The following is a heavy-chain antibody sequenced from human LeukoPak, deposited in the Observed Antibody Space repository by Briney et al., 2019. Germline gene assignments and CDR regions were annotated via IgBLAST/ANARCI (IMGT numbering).Heavy chain of an antibody. D-gene: IGHD3-16*01. Sequence: GGSLRLSCAASGFTFSYYDMHWVRQVSGKSLEWVSGIGKDGDTHYPGSVKGRFTISRENAQNSLYLQMNSLRAEDTAVYYCIRDLGLSHAYGAFDVWGQGTMVTVSS. CDR2: IGKDGDT. CDR3: IRDLGLSHAYGAFDV. CDR1: GFTFSYYD. V-gene: IGHV3-13*01. J-gene: IGHJ3*01.